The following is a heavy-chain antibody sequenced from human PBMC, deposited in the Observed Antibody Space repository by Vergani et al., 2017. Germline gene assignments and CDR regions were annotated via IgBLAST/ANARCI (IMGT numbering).Heavy chain of an antibody. D-gene: IGHD1-26*01. CDR3: ARDGGGSYYDWFDP. V-gene: IGHV3-33*01. CDR2: IWYDGSNQ. J-gene: IGHJ5*02. CDR1: GFTFSSYG. Sequence: QVQLVESGGGVVQPGRSLRLSCAASGFTFSSYGMHWVRQAPGKGLEWVAVIWYDGSNQYYADSVKGRFTISRDNSKNTLYLQMNSRRAEDTAVYYCARDGGGSYYDWFDPWGQGTLVTVSS.